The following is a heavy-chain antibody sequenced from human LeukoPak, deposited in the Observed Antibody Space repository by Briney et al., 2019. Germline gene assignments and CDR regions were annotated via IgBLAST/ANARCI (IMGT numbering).Heavy chain of an antibody. Sequence: ASVTLSCKASGYTFTGYYMHWVRQAAGQGLEWMGWINPNSGGTNYAQKVQGTVTMTRATSISTAYMELSRLRSEDTAVYYCARDVHKYSGSYGYWGQGTLVTVSS. V-gene: IGHV1-2*02. J-gene: IGHJ4*02. CDR1: GYTFTGYY. D-gene: IGHD1-26*01. CDR3: ARDVHKYSGSYGY. CDR2: INPNSGGT.